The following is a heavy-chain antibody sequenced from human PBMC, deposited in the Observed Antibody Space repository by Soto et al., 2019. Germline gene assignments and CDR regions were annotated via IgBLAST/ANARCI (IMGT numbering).Heavy chain of an antibody. CDR1: GFKSVDYA. CDR2: ISGTGART. Sequence: GGSLRLSCAASGFKSVDYAMGWVRQAPGKGLEWVAAISGTGARTFYDDSVKGRFTISRDNSKKTLYLQLNSLRDEDTAVYYCARDAGELPVVTVGVFVFWGRGTLVTVSS. V-gene: IGHV3-23*01. J-gene: IGHJ4*02. CDR3: ARDAGELPVVTVGVFVF. D-gene: IGHD3-22*01.